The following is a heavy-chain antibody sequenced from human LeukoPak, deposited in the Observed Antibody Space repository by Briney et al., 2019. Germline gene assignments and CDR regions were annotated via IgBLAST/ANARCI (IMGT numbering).Heavy chain of an antibody. CDR3: ARGVGVPATRGIHYFDY. V-gene: IGHV4-34*01. CDR1: GGSFSGYY. D-gene: IGHD2-2*01. J-gene: IGHJ4*02. CDR2: INHSGST. Sequence: SETLSLTCAVYGGSFSGYYWSWIRQPPVKGLEWIGEINHSGSTNYNPSLKSRVTISVDTSKNQFSLKLSSVTAADTAVYYCARGVGVPATRGIHYFDYWGQGTLVTVSS.